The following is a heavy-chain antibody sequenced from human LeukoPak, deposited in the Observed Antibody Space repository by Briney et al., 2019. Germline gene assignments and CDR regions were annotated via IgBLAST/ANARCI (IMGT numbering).Heavy chain of an antibody. CDR1: GFTFSSYG. CDR3: ARTRQQLAQLDY. J-gene: IGHJ4*02. CDR2: IWYDGSNK. Sequence: AGRSLRLSCAASGFTFSSYGMHWVRQAPGKGLEWVAVIWYDGSNKYYADSVKGRFTISRDNSKNTLYLQMNSLRAEDTAVYYCARTRQQLAQLDYWGQGTLVTVSS. D-gene: IGHD6-13*01. V-gene: IGHV3-33*01.